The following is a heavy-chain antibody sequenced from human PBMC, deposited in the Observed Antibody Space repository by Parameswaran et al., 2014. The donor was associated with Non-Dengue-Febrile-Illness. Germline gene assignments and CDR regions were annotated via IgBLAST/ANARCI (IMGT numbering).Heavy chain of an antibody. D-gene: IGHD1-26*01. J-gene: IGHJ4*02. V-gene: IGHV6-1*01. Sequence: WIRQSPSRGLEWLGRTYYRSKWYNDYAVSVKSRITINPDTSKNQFSLQLNSVTPEDTAVYYCAGAPSTGAIDYWGQGTLVTVSS. CDR3: AGAPSTGAIDY. CDR2: TYYRSKWYN.